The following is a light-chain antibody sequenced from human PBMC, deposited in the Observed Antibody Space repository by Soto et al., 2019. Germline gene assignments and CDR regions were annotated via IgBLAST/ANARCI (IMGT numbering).Light chain of an antibody. Sequence: DIQMTQSPSTLSASVGDRVTITCRASQTISNWLAWYQQKPGKAPTLLIYDASTLVRGVPSRFSGRGSGTEFTLTISSLQADDYATFYCQQYHTDWTFGQGTKVDIK. CDR2: DAS. V-gene: IGKV1-5*01. CDR3: QQYHTDWT. J-gene: IGKJ1*01. CDR1: QTISNW.